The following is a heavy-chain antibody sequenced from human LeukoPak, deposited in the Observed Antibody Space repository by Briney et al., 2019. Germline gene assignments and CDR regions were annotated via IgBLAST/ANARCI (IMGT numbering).Heavy chain of an antibody. J-gene: IGHJ4*02. CDR2: IYHSGST. Sequence: SETLSPTCTVSGYSISSGYYWGWIRQPPGKGLEWIGGIYHSGSTYYNPSLKSRVTISVDTSKNQFSLKLSSVTAADTAVYYCARQNSGYDYSALDYWGQGTLVTVSS. D-gene: IGHD5-12*01. CDR1: GYSISSGYY. CDR3: ARQNSGYDYSALDY. V-gene: IGHV4-38-2*02.